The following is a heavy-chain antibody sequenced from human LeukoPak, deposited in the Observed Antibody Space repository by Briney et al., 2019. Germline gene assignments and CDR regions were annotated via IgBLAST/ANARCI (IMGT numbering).Heavy chain of an antibody. D-gene: IGHD1-26*01. Sequence: GGSLRLSCAASGFIFSHYTMNWVRQAPGKGLEWVSSIVSSSIYIYYADSVKGRFTISRDNAKNSLHLQMNSLRAEDTAVYYCARSSIVGAIIDYWGQGTLVTVSS. CDR1: GFIFSHYT. V-gene: IGHV3-21*01. J-gene: IGHJ4*02. CDR2: IVSSSIYI. CDR3: ARSSIVGAIIDY.